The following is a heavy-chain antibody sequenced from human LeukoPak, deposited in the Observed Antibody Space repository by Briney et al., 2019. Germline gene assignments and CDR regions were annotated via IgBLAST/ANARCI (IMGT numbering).Heavy chain of an antibody. CDR1: GFTFSTYS. Sequence: GGSLRLSCAASGFTFSTYSMNWVRQAPGEGLEWVSYISSSGSTIYYADSVKGRFTISRDNANNSLYLQMHSLRAEDTALYYCARPASTSPLGYWGQGTLVTVSS. V-gene: IGHV3-48*04. CDR2: ISSSGSTI. CDR3: ARPASTSPLGY. J-gene: IGHJ4*02.